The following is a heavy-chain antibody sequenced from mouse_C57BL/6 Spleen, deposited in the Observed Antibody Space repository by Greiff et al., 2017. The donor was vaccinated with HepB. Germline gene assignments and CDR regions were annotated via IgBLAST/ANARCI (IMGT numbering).Heavy chain of an antibody. CDR3: ARDELWAFAY. Sequence: EVKLMESGAELVKPGASVKLSCTASGFNIKDYYMHWVKQRTEHGLEWIGRIDPEDGETKYAPKFQGKATITSDTSSNTAYLPLSSLTSADTAVYYCARDELWAFAYWGQGTLVTVSA. V-gene: IGHV14-2*01. CDR1: GFNIKDYY. D-gene: IGHD1-1*02. CDR2: IDPEDGET. J-gene: IGHJ3*01.